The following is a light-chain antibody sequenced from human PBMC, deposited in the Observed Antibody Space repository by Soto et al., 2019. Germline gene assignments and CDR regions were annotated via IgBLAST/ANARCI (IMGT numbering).Light chain of an antibody. V-gene: IGKV3-20*01. CDR2: GAS. CDR1: QSVTSTY. J-gene: IGKJ1*01. Sequence: EIVLTQSPGTLSLSPGERATLSCRASQSVTSTYLAWYQQKPGQAPRLLIYGASSRATGIPDRFFGSGSGTDFTLTISRLEPEDFAVYYCQEYGTSRTFGQGTKVEIK. CDR3: QEYGTSRT.